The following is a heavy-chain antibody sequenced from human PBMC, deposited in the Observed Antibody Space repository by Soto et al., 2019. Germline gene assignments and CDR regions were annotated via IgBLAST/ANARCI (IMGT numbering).Heavy chain of an antibody. V-gene: IGHV3-74*01. CDR1: GFTFSSYW. CDR3: ARRGDGGAHLEH. J-gene: IGHJ1*01. Sequence: EVQLVESGGGLVQPGGSLRLSCVASGFTFSSYWMHWVRQAPGKGLVWVSRINSDGSSTSYADSVKGRFTISRDNAKDMRYMPINSLRAEDTAVYCCARRGDGGAHLEHWGQGTLVTVSA. D-gene: IGHD4-17*01. CDR2: INSDGSST.